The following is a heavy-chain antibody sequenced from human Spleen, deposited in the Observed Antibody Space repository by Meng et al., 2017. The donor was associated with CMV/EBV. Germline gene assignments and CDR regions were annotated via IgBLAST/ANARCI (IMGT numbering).Heavy chain of an antibody. V-gene: IGHV3-21*01. Sequence: GESLKISCAASGFTFSSYAMSWVRQAPGKGLEWVSSISSSSSYIYYADSVKGRFTISRDNAKNSLYLQMNSLRAEDTAVYYCSYGDYYYYGMDVWGQGTTVTVSS. CDR2: ISSSSSYI. J-gene: IGHJ6*02. CDR3: SYGDYYYYGMDV. CDR1: GFTFSSYA. D-gene: IGHD5-18*01.